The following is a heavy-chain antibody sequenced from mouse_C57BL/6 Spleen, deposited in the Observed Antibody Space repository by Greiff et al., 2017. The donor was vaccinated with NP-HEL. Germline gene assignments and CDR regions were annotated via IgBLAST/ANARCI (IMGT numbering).Heavy chain of an antibody. Sequence: VQLQQPGAELVKPGASVKLSCKASGYTFTSYWMQWVKQRPGQGLEWIGEIDPSDSYTNYNQKFKGKATLTVDTSSSTAYMQLSSLTSEDSAVYYCARGGLRDDYWGQGTTLTVSS. V-gene: IGHV1-50*01. J-gene: IGHJ2*01. CDR3: ARGGLRDDY. CDR1: GYTFTSYW. CDR2: IDPSDSYT. D-gene: IGHD2-4*01.